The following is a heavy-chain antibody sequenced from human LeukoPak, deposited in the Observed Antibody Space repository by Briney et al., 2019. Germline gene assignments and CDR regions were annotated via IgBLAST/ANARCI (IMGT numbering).Heavy chain of an antibody. Sequence: PSETLSLTCTVSGGSISSSGYYWGWIRQPPGKGLEWIGSIYYSGSTYYNPSLKSRVTISVDTSKNQFSLKLSSVTAADTAVYYCARDVITSRFDPWGQGTLVTVSS. V-gene: IGHV4-39*07. D-gene: IGHD3-16*01. CDR2: IYYSGST. J-gene: IGHJ5*02. CDR3: ARDVITSRFDP. CDR1: GGSISSSGYY.